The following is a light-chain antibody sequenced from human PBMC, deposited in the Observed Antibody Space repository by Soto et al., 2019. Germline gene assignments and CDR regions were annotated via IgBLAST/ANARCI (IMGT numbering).Light chain of an antibody. CDR3: QQCYMGWT. Sequence: DIPMTQSPSTLSASVGDIVTITCRASQSIGRFLAWYQHQPGKAPKILIYDASTLESGVPSRFSGTGSGTEFTFSITSLQPEDFGTYYCQQCYMGWTFGQGTKVDIK. V-gene: IGKV1-5*01. CDR2: DAS. J-gene: IGKJ1*01. CDR1: QSIGRF.